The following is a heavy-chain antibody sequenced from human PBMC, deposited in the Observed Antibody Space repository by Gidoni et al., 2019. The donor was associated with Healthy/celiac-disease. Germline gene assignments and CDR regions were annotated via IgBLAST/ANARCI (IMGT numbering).Heavy chain of an antibody. CDR3: ARDLYDYVWGSYRSGLDY. J-gene: IGHJ4*02. CDR2: IWYDGSNK. V-gene: IGHV3-33*01. CDR1: GLTFSRYG. D-gene: IGHD3-16*02. Sequence: QVQLVESGGGVVQPGRSLRISCAASGLTFSRYGIHWVRQDPGKGLEWVAVIWYDGSNKYYADSVKGRFTISRDNSKNTLYLQMNSLRAEDTAVYYCARDLYDYVWGSYRSGLDYWGQGTLVTVSS.